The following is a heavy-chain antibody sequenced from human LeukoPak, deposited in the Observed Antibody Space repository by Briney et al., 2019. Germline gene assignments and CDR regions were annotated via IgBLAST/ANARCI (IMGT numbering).Heavy chain of an antibody. CDR2: ISAYNGNT. CDR3: ARVLLAAAGSPNYYYYYMDV. D-gene: IGHD6-13*01. J-gene: IGHJ6*03. V-gene: IGHV1-18*04. CDR1: GYTFTGYY. Sequence: ASVKVSCKASGYTFTGYYIHWVRQAPGQGLEWMGWISAYNGNTNYAQKLQGRVTMTTDTSTSTAYMELRSLRSDDTAVYYCARVLLAAAGSPNYYYYYMDVWGKGTTVTISS.